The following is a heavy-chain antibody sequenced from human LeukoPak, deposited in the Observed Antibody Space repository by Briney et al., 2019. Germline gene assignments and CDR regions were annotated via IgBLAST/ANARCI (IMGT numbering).Heavy chain of an antibody. Sequence: SETLSLTCTVSGGSNSSSSYYWGWIRQPPGTGLEWIGSIYYSGSTYYNPSLKSRVTISVDTSKNQFSLKLSSVTAADTAVYYCARTGRYTGKTSASDYWGQGTLVTVSS. V-gene: IGHV4-39*01. D-gene: IGHD1-14*01. CDR3: ARTGRYTGKTSASDY. CDR2: IYYSGST. J-gene: IGHJ4*02. CDR1: GGSNSSSSYY.